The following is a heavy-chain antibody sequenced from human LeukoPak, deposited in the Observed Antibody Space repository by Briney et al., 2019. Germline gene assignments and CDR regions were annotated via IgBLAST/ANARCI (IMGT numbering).Heavy chain of an antibody. Sequence: ASVKVSCKASGYTFTGYYMHWVRQAPGQGLEWMGWINPNSGGTNYAQKFQGRVTMTRDTSISTAYMELSSLRSDDTAMYYCAAGHCGSTSCPYYFDYWGQGTLVTVSS. D-gene: IGHD2-2*01. V-gene: IGHV1-2*02. CDR1: GYTFTGYY. CDR3: AAGHCGSTSCPYYFDY. CDR2: INPNSGGT. J-gene: IGHJ4*02.